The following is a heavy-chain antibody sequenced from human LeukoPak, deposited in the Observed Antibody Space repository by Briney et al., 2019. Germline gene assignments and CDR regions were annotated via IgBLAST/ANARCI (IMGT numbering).Heavy chain of an antibody. CDR3: ATESWKTAIFNS. D-gene: IGHD1-1*01. Sequence: SQTLSLTCTVSGGSISSGGYYWSWIRQHPGKGLEWIGYIYYSGSTYYNPSLKSRVTISVDTSKNQFSLELSSVTAADTAVYYCATESWKTAIFNSWGQGTLLTVSS. CDR2: IYYSGST. J-gene: IGHJ4*02. V-gene: IGHV4-30-4*08. CDR1: GGSISSGGYY.